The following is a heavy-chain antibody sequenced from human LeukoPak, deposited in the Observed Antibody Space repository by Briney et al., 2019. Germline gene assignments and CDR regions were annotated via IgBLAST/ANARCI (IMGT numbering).Heavy chain of an antibody. D-gene: IGHD3-3*01. V-gene: IGHV1-18*01. Sequence: ASVQVSCKASGDTFTDYGVSWVRPAPGQGLEWMGWISAYDGKTKFDPKVQDRVTLTIDTPATTAFMDLRSLRFDDTAVYYCVRSSWRFTNLWGQGTLVIVSS. CDR2: ISAYDGKT. CDR1: GDTFTDYG. J-gene: IGHJ5*02. CDR3: VRSSWRFTNL.